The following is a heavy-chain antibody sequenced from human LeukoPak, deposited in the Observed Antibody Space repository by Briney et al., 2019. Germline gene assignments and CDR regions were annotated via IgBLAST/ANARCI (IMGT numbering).Heavy chain of an antibody. CDR3: ARGQQQLEVYYYMDV. V-gene: IGHV1-69*01. CDR1: GGTFSSYA. Sequence: GSSVKVSCKASGGTFSSYAISWVRRAPGQGLEWMGGIIPIFGTANYAQKFQGRVTITADESTSTAYMELSSLRSEDTAVYYCARGQQQLEVYYYMDVWGKGTTVTISS. CDR2: IIPIFGTA. D-gene: IGHD6-13*01. J-gene: IGHJ6*03.